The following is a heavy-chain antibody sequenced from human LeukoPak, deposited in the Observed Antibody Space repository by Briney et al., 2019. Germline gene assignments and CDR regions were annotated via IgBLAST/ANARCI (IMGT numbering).Heavy chain of an antibody. J-gene: IGHJ3*02. CDR1: GGSFSGYY. Sequence: PSETLSLTCAVYGGSFSGYYWSWIRQPPGKGLEWIGEINHSGSTNYDPSLKSRVTISVDTSKNQFSLKLSSVTAVDTAVYYCARSRILCRYSYGYASDIWGQGTLVTVSS. V-gene: IGHV4-34*01. CDR2: INHSGST. CDR3: ARSRILCRYSYGYASDI. D-gene: IGHD5-18*01.